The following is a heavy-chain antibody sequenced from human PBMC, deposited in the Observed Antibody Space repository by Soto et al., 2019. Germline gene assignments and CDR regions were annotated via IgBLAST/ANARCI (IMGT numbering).Heavy chain of an antibody. D-gene: IGHD3-22*01. Sequence: QVQLVQSGAEVKKPGSSVKFSCKASGGTFSSYAISWVRQAPGQGLEWMGGIIPIFGTANYAQKFQGRVTLTADESTSTAYMELSSLRSEDTAVYYGASANYYDSSGYSKPFDYWGQGTLVTVSA. CDR3: ASANYYDSSGYSKPFDY. CDR1: GGTFSSYA. V-gene: IGHV1-69*01. CDR2: IIPIFGTA. J-gene: IGHJ4*02.